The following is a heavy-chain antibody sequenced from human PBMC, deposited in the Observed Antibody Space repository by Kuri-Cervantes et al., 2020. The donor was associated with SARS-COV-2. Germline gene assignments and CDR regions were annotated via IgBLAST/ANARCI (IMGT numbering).Heavy chain of an antibody. J-gene: IGHJ3*02. D-gene: IGHD2-2*01. CDR1: GFTSSSYG. Sequence: GESLKISCAASGFTSSSYGMHWVRQAPGKGLEWVAFIRYDGSNKYYADSVKGRFTISRDSSKNTLYLQMNSLRAEDTAVYYCAKDQQRRYCSSTSCYFSGFDIWGQGTMVTVSS. V-gene: IGHV3-30*02. CDR3: AKDQQRRYCSSTSCYFSGFDI. CDR2: IRYDGSNK.